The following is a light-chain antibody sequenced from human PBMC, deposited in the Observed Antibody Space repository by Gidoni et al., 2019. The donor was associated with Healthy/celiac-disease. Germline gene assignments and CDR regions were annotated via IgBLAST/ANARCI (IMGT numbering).Light chain of an antibody. CDR2: LGS. J-gene: IGKJ2*01. CDR3: TQALQTPT. V-gene: IGKV2-28*01. CDR1: QSLLHSNGYND. Sequence: NVSRPCPLSLPVTHGEPASISCRSSQSLLHSNGYNDLDWYLQKPGQSPQLLIYLGSNRASGVPYRFSGSGSGTDFTLKIRSVEAEDVGVYYRTQALQTPTFGQGTKVEIK.